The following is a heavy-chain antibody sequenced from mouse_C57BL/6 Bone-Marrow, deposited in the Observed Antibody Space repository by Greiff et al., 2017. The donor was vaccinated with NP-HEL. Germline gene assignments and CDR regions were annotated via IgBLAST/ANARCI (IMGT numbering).Heavy chain of an antibody. V-gene: IGHV1-69*01. CDR3: AREGTTVADWFAC. CDR2: IDPSDSYT. J-gene: IGHJ3*01. Sequence: QVQLQQPGAELVMPGASVKLSCKASGYTFTSYWMHWVKQRPGQGLEWIGEIDPSDSYTNYNQKFKGKSTLTVDKSSSTAYMQLSSLTSEDSAVYYGAREGTTVADWFACGGRGTLVTVSA. CDR1: GYTFTSYW. D-gene: IGHD1-1*01.